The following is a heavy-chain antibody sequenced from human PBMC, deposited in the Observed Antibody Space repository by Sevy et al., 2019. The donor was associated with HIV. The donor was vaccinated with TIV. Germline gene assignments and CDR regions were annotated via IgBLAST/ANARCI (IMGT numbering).Heavy chain of an antibody. Sequence: GGSLRLSCSASGFTFSSYAMHWVRQAPGKGLEYVSAISSNGGSTYYADSVKGRFTISRDNSKNTLYLQMSSLRAKDTAVYYWVKTYYDILTGLSDIYDAFDIWRQGTMVTVSS. CDR2: ISSNGGST. D-gene: IGHD3-9*01. CDR3: VKTYYDILTGLSDIYDAFDI. V-gene: IGHV3-64D*06. CDR1: GFTFSSYA. J-gene: IGHJ3*02.